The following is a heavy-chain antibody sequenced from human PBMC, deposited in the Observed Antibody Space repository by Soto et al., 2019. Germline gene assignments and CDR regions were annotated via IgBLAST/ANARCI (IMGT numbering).Heavy chain of an antibody. CDR3: ARDGESSSWNYYYYYYGMDV. CDR2: IKQDGSEK. Sequence: EVQLVESGGGLVQPGGSLRLSCAASGFTFSSYWMSWVRQAPGKGLEWVANIKQDGSEKYYVDSVKGRFTISRDNAKNSLYLQMNSLRAEDTAVYYCARDGESSSWNYYYYYYGMDVWGQGTTVTVSS. D-gene: IGHD6-13*01. CDR1: GFTFSSYW. J-gene: IGHJ6*02. V-gene: IGHV3-7*05.